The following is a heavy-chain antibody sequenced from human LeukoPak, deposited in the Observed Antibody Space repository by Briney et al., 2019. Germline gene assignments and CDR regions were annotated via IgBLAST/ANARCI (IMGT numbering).Heavy chain of an antibody. CDR1: GFTFSNYA. CDR3: TKDWRADY. V-gene: IGHV3-23*01. CDR2: INDNGDSR. J-gene: IGHJ4*02. Sequence: GGSLSLSCAASGFTFSNYAMTWVRQAPGKGLEWVSAINDNGDSRKYAGSVKGRFTISRDNSKNTLYLQMNSLRAEDTALYYCTKDWRADYWGQGTLVTVSS.